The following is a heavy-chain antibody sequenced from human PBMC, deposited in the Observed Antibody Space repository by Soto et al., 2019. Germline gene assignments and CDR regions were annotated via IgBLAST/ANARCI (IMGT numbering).Heavy chain of an antibody. CDR1: GFTFGSHG. CDR3: AKDLRTTISDYGMDV. CDR2: TSYDETNE. V-gene: IGHV3-30*18. J-gene: IGHJ6*02. Sequence: QVQLVESGGGLVQPGGSLRLTCVASGFTFGSHGMHWVRQAPGKGLEWVAVTSYDETNEHYVDSVKGRFTISRDNSKSILYLQMNRLRPENTAVYKCAKDLRTTISDYGMDVWGQVTTVTVSS.